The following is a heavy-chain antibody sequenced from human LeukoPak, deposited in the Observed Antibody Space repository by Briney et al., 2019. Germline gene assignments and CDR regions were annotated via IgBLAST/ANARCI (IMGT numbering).Heavy chain of an antibody. V-gene: IGHV3-15*01. Sequence: GGSLRLSCAASGFTFSNAWMSWVRQAPGKGLEWVGRIKSKTDGGTTDYAAPVKGRFTISRDDSKNTLYLQMNSLKTEDTAVYYCTTILWFGELSYYYYYYMDVWGIGTTVTISS. CDR3: TTILWFGELSYYYYYYMDV. J-gene: IGHJ6*03. CDR1: GFTFSNAW. CDR2: IKSKTDGGTT. D-gene: IGHD3-10*01.